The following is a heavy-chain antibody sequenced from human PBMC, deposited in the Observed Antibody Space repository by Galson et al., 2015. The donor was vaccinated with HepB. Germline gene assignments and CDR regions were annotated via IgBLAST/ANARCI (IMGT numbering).Heavy chain of an antibody. CDR1: GFTFSSYA. V-gene: IGHV3-23*01. CDR2: IISSGGST. Sequence: SLRLSCAASGFTFSSYAMSWVRQAPGKGLEWVSVIISSGGSTYYADSVKGRFTISRDNSKNTLYLQMNGLRAEDTAVYYCARDARYSGSWGQGTLVTVSS. D-gene: IGHD1-26*01. J-gene: IGHJ4*02. CDR3: ARDARYSGS.